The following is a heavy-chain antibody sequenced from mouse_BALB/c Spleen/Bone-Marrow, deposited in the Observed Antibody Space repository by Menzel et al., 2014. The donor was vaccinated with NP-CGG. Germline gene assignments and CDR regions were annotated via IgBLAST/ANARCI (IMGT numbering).Heavy chain of an antibody. D-gene: IGHD3-2*01. V-gene: IGHV1-18*01. Sequence: EVQLQESGPELVKPGASMKISCKASGYSFTGYTMNWVKQSHGKNLEWIGLINPYNGGTSYNQKFKGKATLTVDKSSSTAYMELLSLTSEGSAVYYCARGQLGLKYYAMDYWGQGTSVTVSS. CDR1: GYSFTGYT. J-gene: IGHJ4*01. CDR3: ARGQLGLKYYAMDY. CDR2: INPYNGGT.